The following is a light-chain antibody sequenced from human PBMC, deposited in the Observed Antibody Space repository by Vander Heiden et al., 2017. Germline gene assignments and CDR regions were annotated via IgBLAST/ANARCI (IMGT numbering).Light chain of an antibody. CDR1: QSISSY. Sequence: DIQMTQSPSSLSASEGDRVTITCRASQSISSYLNWYQQKPGKAPKLLIYAASSLQSGVPSRFSGSGSGTDFTLTISSLQPEDFATYYCQQCYSTPYTFGSGTKLEIK. J-gene: IGKJ2*01. CDR2: AAS. CDR3: QQCYSTPYT. V-gene: IGKV1-39*01.